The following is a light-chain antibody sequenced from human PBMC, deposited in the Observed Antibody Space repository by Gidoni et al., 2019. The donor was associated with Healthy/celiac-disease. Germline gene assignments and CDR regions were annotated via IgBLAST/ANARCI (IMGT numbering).Light chain of an antibody. CDR3: SSYTSSSTLV. Sequence: SALTQPAPVSGFPGQSITIPCTGTSSDVGRYNYVSWYQQHPGKAPKLMIYDVSNRPSGVSNRFSGSKSGNTASLTISGLQAEDEADYYCSSYTSSSTLVFGGGTKLTVL. V-gene: IGLV2-14*03. CDR1: SSDVGRYNY. J-gene: IGLJ2*01. CDR2: DVS.